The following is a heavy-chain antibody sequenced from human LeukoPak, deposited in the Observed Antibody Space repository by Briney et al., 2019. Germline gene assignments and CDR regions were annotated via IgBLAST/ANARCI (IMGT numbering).Heavy chain of an antibody. CDR1: GGTFSSYA. Sequence: ASVKVSCKASGGTFSSYAITWVRQAPGQGLEWMGGIIPMFNIEKYAQKFQGRVSITADESTNTAYMELSSLRSDDTAVYYCVRELVYSGFDWQDYWGQGTLVTVSS. V-gene: IGHV1-69*13. D-gene: IGHD5-12*01. J-gene: IGHJ4*02. CDR2: IIPMFNIE. CDR3: VRELVYSGFDWQDY.